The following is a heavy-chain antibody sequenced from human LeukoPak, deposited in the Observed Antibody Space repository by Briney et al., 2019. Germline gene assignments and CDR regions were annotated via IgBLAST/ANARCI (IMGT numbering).Heavy chain of an antibody. V-gene: IGHV3-33*01. CDR1: GFTFSSYG. D-gene: IGHD6-6*01. Sequence: PGGSLRLSCAASGFTFSSYGMHWVRQAPGKGLEWVAVIWYDGSNKYYADSVKGRFTISRDNSKNTLYLQMNSLRAEDTAVYYCAREIAARPYYFDYWGQGTLVTVSS. J-gene: IGHJ4*02. CDR3: AREIAARPYYFDY. CDR2: IWYDGSNK.